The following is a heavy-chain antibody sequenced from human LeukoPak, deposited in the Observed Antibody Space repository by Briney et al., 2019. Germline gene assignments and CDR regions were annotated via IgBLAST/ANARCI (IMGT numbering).Heavy chain of an antibody. V-gene: IGHV4-31*03. D-gene: IGHD3-22*01. CDR1: GGSISSRGYF. Sequence: PSETLSLTCTVSGGSISSRGYFWSWIRQHPGKGLEWIGYISYSGSTSYNPALKSRIIISLDTSKNQMSLKLSSVTAADAAMYYCASRPYASNDYYHRVFDYWGQGTLVTVSS. J-gene: IGHJ4*02. CDR3: ASRPYASNDYYHRVFDY. CDR2: ISYSGST.